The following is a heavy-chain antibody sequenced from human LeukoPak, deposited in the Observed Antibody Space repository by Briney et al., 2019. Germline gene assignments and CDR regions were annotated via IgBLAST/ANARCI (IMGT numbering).Heavy chain of an antibody. CDR2: ISYSGST. V-gene: IGHV4-59*01. CDR3: AREGTAGTNLNWFDP. Sequence: SQTLSLTCAVYGGSFSGYYWSWIRQPPGKGLEWIGYISYSGSTNFNPSLKSRVTISVDTSKNQFSLKLSSVTAADTAVYYCAREGTAGTNLNWFDPWGQGTLVTVSS. D-gene: IGHD1-1*01. J-gene: IGHJ5*02. CDR1: GGSFSGYY.